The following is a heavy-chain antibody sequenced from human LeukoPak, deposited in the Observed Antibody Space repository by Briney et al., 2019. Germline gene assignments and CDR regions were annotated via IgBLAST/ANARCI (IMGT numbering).Heavy chain of an antibody. CDR2: IYYSGST. V-gene: IGHV4-39*07. J-gene: IGHJ6*03. CDR3: ARASSSTAYYYYYMDV. D-gene: IGHD6-6*01. Sequence: WVRQAPGKGLEWIGSIYYSGSTYYNPSLKSRVIISVDTSKNQFSLKLSSVTAADTAVYYCARASSSTAYYYYYMDVWGKGTTVTVSS.